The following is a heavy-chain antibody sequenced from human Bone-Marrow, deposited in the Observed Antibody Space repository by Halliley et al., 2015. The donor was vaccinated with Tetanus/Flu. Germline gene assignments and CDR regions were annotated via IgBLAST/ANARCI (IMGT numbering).Heavy chain of an antibody. V-gene: IGHV3-30*18. CDR1: GFTFNTYA. D-gene: IGHD3-10*01. CDR2: ISYDGSQK. CDR3: AKDKDPDQYGTSEFYFDY. Sequence: SLRLSCAASGFTFNTYAMHWVRQAPGKGLEWVAAISYDGSQKYYADSVKGRFTISKDNSEDTVDLQVNSLRAEDTAVYYCAKDKDPDQYGTSEFYFDYWGQGTPVAVSS. J-gene: IGHJ4*02.